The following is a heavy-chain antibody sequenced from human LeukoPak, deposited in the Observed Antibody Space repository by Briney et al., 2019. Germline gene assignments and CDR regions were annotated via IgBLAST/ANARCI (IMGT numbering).Heavy chain of an antibody. CDR1: GYTFTSYG. J-gene: IGHJ4*02. V-gene: IGHV1-18*01. Sequence: GASVKVSCKASGYTFTSYGISWVRQAPGQGLEWMGWISAYNGNTNYAQKLQGRVTMTTDTSTSTAYMELRSLRSDDTAVYYCARDTPFGVRGVIRTQTIDYWGQGTLVTVSS. D-gene: IGHD3-10*01. CDR2: ISAYNGNT. CDR3: ARDTPFGVRGVIRTQTIDY.